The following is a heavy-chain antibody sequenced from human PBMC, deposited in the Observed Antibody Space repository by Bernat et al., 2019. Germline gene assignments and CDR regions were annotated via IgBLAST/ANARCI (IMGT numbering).Heavy chain of an antibody. D-gene: IGHD1-26*01. CDR3: ARQEGESYYFDC. CDR2: IYYSGST. J-gene: IGHJ4*02. CDR1: GDSISSSNYY. V-gene: IGHV4-39*01. Sequence: QLQLRESGPGPVKPSETLSLTCTVSGDSISSSNYYWGWIRQPPGKGLEWIGTIYYSGSTYYNPSLKSRVTISVDTSKNQFSLKVSSVTAADTAVYYCARQEGESYYFDCWGQGTLVTVSS.